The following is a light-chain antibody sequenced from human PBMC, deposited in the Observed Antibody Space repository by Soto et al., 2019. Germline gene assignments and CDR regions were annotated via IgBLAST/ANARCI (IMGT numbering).Light chain of an antibody. CDR3: QQYKNWPAWT. CDR1: QSVSSN. V-gene: IGKV3D-15*01. Sequence: EIVMTQSPATLSVSPGERVTLSCRASQSVSSNLAWYQKKPGQAPRLLIYGASTRATGIPARFSGSGSGTEFTLTISSLQSEDFAVYYCQQYKNWPAWTFGQGTKVEIK. CDR2: GAS. J-gene: IGKJ1*01.